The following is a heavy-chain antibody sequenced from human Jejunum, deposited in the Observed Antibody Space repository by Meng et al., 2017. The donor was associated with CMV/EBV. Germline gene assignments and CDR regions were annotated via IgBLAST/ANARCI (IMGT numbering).Heavy chain of an antibody. Sequence: ASGFSFSTYAMSWVRQAPGKGLEWVSAINGNGGSTYCADSVKGRFTISRDNSKNTLYVQMNSLRADDTAKYYCARVRYSTGWQFDFWGQGTLVTVSS. D-gene: IGHD6-19*01. CDR2: INGNGGST. CDR1: GFSFSTYA. V-gene: IGHV3-23*01. J-gene: IGHJ4*02. CDR3: ARVRYSTGWQFDF.